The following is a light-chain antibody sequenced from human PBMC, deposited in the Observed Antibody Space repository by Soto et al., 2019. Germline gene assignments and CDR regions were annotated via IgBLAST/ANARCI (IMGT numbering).Light chain of an antibody. CDR1: SSDVGGYNY. Sequence: QSVLTQPPSASGSPGQSVTISCTGTSSDVGGYNYVSWYQQHPGKAPKLMIYEVNKRPSGVPDRFSGSKSGNTVSLTVSGLQAEDEAYYYCSSYAGSNNFGVFGTGTKLTVL. V-gene: IGLV2-8*01. J-gene: IGLJ1*01. CDR2: EVN. CDR3: SSYAGSNNFGV.